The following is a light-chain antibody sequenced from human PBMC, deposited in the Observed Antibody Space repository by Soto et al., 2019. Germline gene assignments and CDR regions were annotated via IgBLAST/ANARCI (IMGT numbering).Light chain of an antibody. Sequence: IQMTQSPSSLSASVGDRVTITCQASQDISNYLNWYQQRPGKAPKLLIYKASTLKSGVPSRFSGSGSGTEFTLTISSLEADDFATYYCQHYTSYSEAFGQGTKVEIK. CDR2: KAS. V-gene: IGKV1-5*03. CDR3: QHYTSYSEA. J-gene: IGKJ1*01. CDR1: QDISNY.